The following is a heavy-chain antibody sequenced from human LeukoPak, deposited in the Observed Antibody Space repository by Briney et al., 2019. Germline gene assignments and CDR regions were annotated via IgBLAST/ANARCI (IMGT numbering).Heavy chain of an antibody. CDR2: IKQDGSDK. J-gene: IGHJ4*02. D-gene: IGHD2-15*01. V-gene: IGHV3-7*01. CDR1: GFTFSNSW. CDR3: ARLRTCGGSCYHFDY. Sequence: GGSLRLSCALSGFTSGFTFSNSWMSWVRQAPGRGLEWVANIKQDGSDKYYVDSVRGRFTISRDNAKNLLYLQMNNLRAEDSAVYYCARLRTCGGSCYHFDYWGQGTLVTVSS.